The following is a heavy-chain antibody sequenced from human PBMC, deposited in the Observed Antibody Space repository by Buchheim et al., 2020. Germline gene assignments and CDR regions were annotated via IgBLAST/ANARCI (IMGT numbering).Heavy chain of an antibody. CDR3: AKGIHSSGWYEADAFDI. CDR1: GYTFTSYD. V-gene: IGHV1-8*01. Sequence: QVQLVQPGAEVKKPGASVKVSCKASGYTFTSYDINWVRQATGQGLEWMGWMNPNSGNTGYAQKFQGRVTMTRNTTISTSQMELSSLRSEDTAVYYCAKGIHSSGWYEADAFDIWGQGT. D-gene: IGHD6-19*01. J-gene: IGHJ3*02. CDR2: MNPNSGNT.